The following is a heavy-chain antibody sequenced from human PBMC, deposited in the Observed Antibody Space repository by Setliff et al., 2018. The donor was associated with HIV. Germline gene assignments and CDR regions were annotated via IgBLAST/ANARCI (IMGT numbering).Heavy chain of an antibody. D-gene: IGHD5-12*01. CDR2: ISAYSGYT. CDR3: ARGKTWLRFLDY. J-gene: IGHJ4*02. Sequence: ASVKVSCKASGYTFTSYDISWVRQAPGQGLEWMGWISAYSGYTNYAQNVQGRVTVTMDTSTSTAYMELRSLKSDDTAVYYCARGKTWLRFLDYWGQGTLVTVSS. V-gene: IGHV1-18*01. CDR1: GYTFTSYD.